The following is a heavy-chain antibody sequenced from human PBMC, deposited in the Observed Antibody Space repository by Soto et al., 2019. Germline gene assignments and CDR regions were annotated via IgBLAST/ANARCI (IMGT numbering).Heavy chain of an antibody. V-gene: IGHV4-30-4*01. CDR1: GGSISSGDYY. D-gene: IGHD3-16*01. CDR3: ARGFPYYDYVWGSGAFDY. CDR2: IYYSGST. Sequence: QVQLQESGPGLVKPSQTLSLTCTVSGGSISSGDYYWSWIRQPPGKGLEWIGYIYYSGSTYYNPSLQSRVTISGDTSKNPFSLKLSSVTAADTAVYYCARGFPYYDYVWGSGAFDYWGQGTLVTVSS. J-gene: IGHJ4*02.